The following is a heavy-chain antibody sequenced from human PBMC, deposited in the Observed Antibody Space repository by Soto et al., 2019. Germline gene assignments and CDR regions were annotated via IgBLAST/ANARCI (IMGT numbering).Heavy chain of an antibody. Sequence: GGSLRLSCAASGFTFSSYGMHWVRQAPGKGLEWVAVISYDGSNKCYADSVKGRFTISRDNSKNTLYLQMNSLRAEDTAVYYCAKGHCSGGSCSHYYYYYYYMDVWGKGTTVTVSS. CDR1: GFTFSSYG. CDR2: ISYDGSNK. J-gene: IGHJ6*03. V-gene: IGHV3-30*18. CDR3: AKGHCSGGSCSHYYYYYYYMDV. D-gene: IGHD2-15*01.